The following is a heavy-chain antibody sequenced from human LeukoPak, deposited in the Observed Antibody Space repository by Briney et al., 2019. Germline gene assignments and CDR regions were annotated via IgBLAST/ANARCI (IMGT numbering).Heavy chain of an antibody. CDR2: INHSGST. D-gene: IGHD3-3*01. Sequence: SETLSLTCAVYGGSFSGYYWSWIRQPPGKGLEWIGEINHSGSTNYNPSLKSRVTISVDTSKNQFSLKLSSVTAADTAVYYCARGAVFGVVIIPFRNWGQGTLVTVSS. V-gene: IGHV4-34*01. J-gene: IGHJ4*02. CDR3: ARGAVFGVVIIPFRN. CDR1: GGSFSGYY.